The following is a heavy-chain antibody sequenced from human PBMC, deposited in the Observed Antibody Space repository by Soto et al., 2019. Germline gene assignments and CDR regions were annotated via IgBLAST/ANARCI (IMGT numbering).Heavy chain of an antibody. CDR3: ARSVFP. J-gene: IGHJ5*02. V-gene: IGHV4-30-2*01. CDR1: GGSISSGGYS. Sequence: SETLSLTCAVYGGSISSGGYSWSWIRQPPGKGLEWIGYIYHSGSTYYNPSLKSRVTISVDRSKNQFSLKLSSVTAADTAVYYCARSVFPWGQGTLVTVSS. CDR2: IYHSGST.